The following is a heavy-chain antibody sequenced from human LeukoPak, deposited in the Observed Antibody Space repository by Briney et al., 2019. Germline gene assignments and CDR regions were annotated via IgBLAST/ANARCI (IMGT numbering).Heavy chain of an antibody. CDR1: GGSFSGYY. V-gene: IGHV4-34*01. Sequence: PSETLFLTCAVYGGSFSGYYWSWIRHPPGKGLEWIGEINHSGSTNYNPSLKSRVTISVDTSKNQFSLKLSYVTAADTAVYYCAXXXAKRWLQFRDYYYYMDVWGKGTTVTISS. D-gene: IGHD5-24*01. J-gene: IGHJ6*03. CDR2: INHSGST. CDR3: AXXXAKRWLQFRDYYYYMDV.